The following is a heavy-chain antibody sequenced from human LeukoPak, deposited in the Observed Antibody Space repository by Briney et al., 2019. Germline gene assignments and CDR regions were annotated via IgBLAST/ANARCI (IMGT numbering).Heavy chain of an antibody. J-gene: IGHJ4*02. CDR1: GFTFSSYA. V-gene: IGHV3-21*01. CDR2: ITSASSYI. Sequence: GGSLRLSCAASGFTFSSYAMHWVRQAPGKGLEWVSSITSASSYIYYAESVKGRFTISRDNAKNSLYLQMNSLRAEDTAVYFCARDAVAGGRWGQGTLVTVSS. CDR3: ARDAVAGGR. D-gene: IGHD2-21*01.